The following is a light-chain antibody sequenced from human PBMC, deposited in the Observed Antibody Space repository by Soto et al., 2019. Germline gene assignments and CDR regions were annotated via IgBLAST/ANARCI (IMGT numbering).Light chain of an antibody. V-gene: IGKV3-20*01. CDR2: GAS. CDR1: QSVRSNY. J-gene: IGKJ1*01. Sequence: EIVLTQSPGNLSLSPGERATLSCRASQSVRSNYLAWYQQSLGQAPRLLISGASSRATGIPDRFSGSGSGTDFTLTINRLEPEDFAVYYCQQYASSPWTFGQGTRVEIK. CDR3: QQYASSPWT.